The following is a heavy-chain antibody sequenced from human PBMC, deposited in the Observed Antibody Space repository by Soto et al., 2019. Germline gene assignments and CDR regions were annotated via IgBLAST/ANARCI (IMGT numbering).Heavy chain of an antibody. CDR1: GGSISSYY. J-gene: IGHJ4*02. CDR3: ARDRGSSWSYYFDY. V-gene: IGHV4-59*01. D-gene: IGHD6-13*01. CDR2: IYYSGST. Sequence: PSETLSLTCTVSGGSISSYYWSWIRQPPEKGLEWIGYIYYSGSTNYNPSLKSRVTISVDTSKNQFSLKLSSVTAADTAVYYCARDRGSSWSYYFDYWGQGTLVTVSS.